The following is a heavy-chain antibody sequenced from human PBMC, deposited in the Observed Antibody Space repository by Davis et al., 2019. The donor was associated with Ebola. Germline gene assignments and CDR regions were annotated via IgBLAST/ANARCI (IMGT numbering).Heavy chain of an antibody. Sequence: GGSLRLSCAASGVPFTTYTFNWVRQAPGKGLEWVAVISYDGSNKYYADSVKGRFTISRDNSKNTLYLQMNSLRAEDTAVYYCARGTTMIVVVTLDYWGQGTLVTVSS. CDR2: ISYDGSNK. CDR1: GVPFTTYT. D-gene: IGHD3-22*01. V-gene: IGHV3-30*04. J-gene: IGHJ4*02. CDR3: ARGTTMIVVVTLDY.